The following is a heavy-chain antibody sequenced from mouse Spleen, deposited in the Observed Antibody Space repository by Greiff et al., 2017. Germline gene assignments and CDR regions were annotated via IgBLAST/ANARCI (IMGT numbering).Heavy chain of an antibody. J-gene: IGHJ3*01. CDR2: ILPGSGST. V-gene: IGHV1-9*01. CDR3: AKCEISFAY. Sequence: QVQLKESGAELMKPGASVKLSCTATGYTFTGYWIEWVKQRPGNGLEWIGEILPGSGSTNYNAKFKGKATFTADTSSNTAYMQLSDLTTEYSSINYCAKCEISFAYWGQGTLVTVSA. CDR1: GYTFTGYW. D-gene: IGHD2-4*01.